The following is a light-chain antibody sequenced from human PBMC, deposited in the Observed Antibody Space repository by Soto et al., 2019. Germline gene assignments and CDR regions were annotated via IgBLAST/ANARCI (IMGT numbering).Light chain of an antibody. J-gene: IGLJ2*01. CDR3: CSYAGSSTLV. V-gene: IGLV2-23*02. CDR2: EVT. Sequence: QPASVSGSPGQSITISCTGTSSDVGNYNLVSWYQQHPGKAPKFMIYEVTKRPSGVSDRFSGSKSGNTASLTISGLQTEDEADYYCCSYAGSSTLVFGGGTKLTVL. CDR1: SSDVGNYNL.